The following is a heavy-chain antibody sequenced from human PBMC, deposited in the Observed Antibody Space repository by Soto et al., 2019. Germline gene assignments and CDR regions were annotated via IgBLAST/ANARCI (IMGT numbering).Heavy chain of an antibody. CDR3: AREEYCSSTSCLGAFDF. Sequence: PGGSLRLSCAASGFTFSSYWMNWVRQAPGKGLEWVANIREDGSEKYYVDSVKGRFTISRDNAKKSLYLQMYSLRAEDTAVYYCAREEYCSSTSCLGAFDFWGQGTMVTVSS. D-gene: IGHD2-2*01. CDR2: IREDGSEK. CDR1: GFTFSSYW. V-gene: IGHV3-7*03. J-gene: IGHJ3*01.